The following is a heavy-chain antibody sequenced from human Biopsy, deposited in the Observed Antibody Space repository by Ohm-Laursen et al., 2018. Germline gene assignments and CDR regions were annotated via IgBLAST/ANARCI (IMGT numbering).Heavy chain of an antibody. D-gene: IGHD4-17*01. J-gene: IGHJ4*02. Sequence: GQTLSLTCAAPGFTFSTHWMSWVRQAPGKGLEWVSTISGNSDIIYDTDSVKGRFTISRDNSKNTLYLQMNSLRADDTAVYYCALAAAQTVTHFDYWGQGTLVTVSS. V-gene: IGHV3-23*01. CDR3: ALAAAQTVTHFDY. CDR1: GFTFSTHW. CDR2: ISGNSDII.